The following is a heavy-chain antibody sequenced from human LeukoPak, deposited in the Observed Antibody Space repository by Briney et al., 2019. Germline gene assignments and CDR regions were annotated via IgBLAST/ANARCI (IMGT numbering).Heavy chain of an antibody. Sequence: GASVKVSCKASGYTFTSHGISWVRQAPGQGLEWMGWISAYNGNTNYAQKLQGRVTMTTDTSTSTAYMELRSLRSDDTAVYYCARETMGEWELLPTYYFDYWGQGTLVTVSS. J-gene: IGHJ4*02. D-gene: IGHD1-26*01. CDR2: ISAYNGNT. CDR1: GYTFTSHG. CDR3: ARETMGEWELLPTYYFDY. V-gene: IGHV1-18*01.